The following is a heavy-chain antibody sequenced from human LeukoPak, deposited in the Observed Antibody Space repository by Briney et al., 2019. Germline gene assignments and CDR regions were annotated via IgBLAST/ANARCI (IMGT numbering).Heavy chain of an antibody. Sequence: GGSLRLSCAASGFTFSSSAMRWVRQAPGQGLGWVSGISVSGGSTYYADSVMGRLTISRDNSKNTQYPQMSSLRAEDRAVYYCAKRGDHCSSTNCYVDYWGQGTLVTVSS. CDR1: GFTFSSSA. CDR3: AKRGDHCSSTNCYVDY. V-gene: IGHV3-23*01. CDR2: ISVSGGST. J-gene: IGHJ4*02. D-gene: IGHD2-2*01.